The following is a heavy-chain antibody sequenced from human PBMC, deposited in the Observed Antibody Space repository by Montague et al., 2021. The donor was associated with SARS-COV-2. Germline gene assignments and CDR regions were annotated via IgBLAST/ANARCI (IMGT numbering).Heavy chain of an antibody. J-gene: IGHJ4*02. CDR1: GAPINIGNYY. CDR2: IYTSGRT. D-gene: IGHD3-10*01. V-gene: IGHV4-61*02. CDR3: ARDFPTGRYYFDF. Sequence: TMSLTCTVSGAPINIGNYYWNWIRQPAGKGLEWIGRIYTSGRTYFNPSLKSRLTISFNTSKNEFSLRLNSLTAADTAVYYCARDFPTGRYYFDFWGQGTLVSVSS.